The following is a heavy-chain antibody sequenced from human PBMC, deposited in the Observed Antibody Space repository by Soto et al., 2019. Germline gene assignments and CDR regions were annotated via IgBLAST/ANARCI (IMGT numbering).Heavy chain of an antibody. CDR2: INPNSGGT. D-gene: IGHD3-9*01. CDR3: ARGYYDILTGFAFDY. V-gene: IGHV1-2*04. J-gene: IGHJ4*02. CDR1: GYTFTGYY. Sequence: QVQLVQSGAEVKKPGASVKVSCKASGYTFTGYYMHWVRQAPGQGLEWMGWINPNSGGTNYAQKFQGWVTMTRDTSISTAYMELSRLRSYDTAVYYCARGYYDILTGFAFDYWGQGTLVTVSS.